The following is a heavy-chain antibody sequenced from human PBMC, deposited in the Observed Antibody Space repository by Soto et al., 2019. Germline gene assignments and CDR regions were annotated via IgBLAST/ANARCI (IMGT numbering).Heavy chain of an antibody. J-gene: IGHJ4*02. V-gene: IGHV3-23*01. Sequence: QPGGSLRLSCAASGFTFSTYAMTWVRQAPGKGQEWVSAISASGGSTYYADSVKGRFTISRDNSKNTLYLQMNSLRAEDTAVYYCARSGITFSSQQPGPPIDYWGQGTLVTVSS. CDR3: ARSGITFSSQQPGPPIDY. CDR2: ISASGGST. D-gene: IGHD1-20*01. CDR1: GFTFSTYA.